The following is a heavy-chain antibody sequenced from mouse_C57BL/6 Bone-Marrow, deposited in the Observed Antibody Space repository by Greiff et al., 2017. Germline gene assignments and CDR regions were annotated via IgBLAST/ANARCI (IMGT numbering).Heavy chain of an antibody. D-gene: IGHD1-1*01. CDR2: IDPSDSYT. V-gene: IGHV1-69*01. Sequence: QVQLQQPGAELVMPGASVKLSCKASGYTFTSYWMHWVKQRPGQGLEWIGEIDPSDSYTNYNQKFKGKSTLTVDKSSSTAYMPLSSLTSEDSAVYYCARETTVAPYYAMDYWGQGTSVTVSS. J-gene: IGHJ4*01. CDR1: GYTFTSYW. CDR3: ARETTVAPYYAMDY.